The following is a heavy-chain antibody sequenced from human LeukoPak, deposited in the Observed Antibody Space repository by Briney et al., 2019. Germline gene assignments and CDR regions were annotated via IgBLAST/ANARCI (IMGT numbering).Heavy chain of an antibody. V-gene: IGHV4-59*08. D-gene: IGHD5-18*01. CDR1: GGSISSYY. Sequence: SETLSLTCTVSGGSISSYYWSWIRQPPGKGLGWIGYIYYSGSTNYNPSLKSRVTISVDTSKNQFSLKLSSVTAADTAVYYCARRRYSYGESSFDYWGQGTLVTVSS. CDR2: IYYSGST. J-gene: IGHJ4*02. CDR3: ARRRYSYGESSFDY.